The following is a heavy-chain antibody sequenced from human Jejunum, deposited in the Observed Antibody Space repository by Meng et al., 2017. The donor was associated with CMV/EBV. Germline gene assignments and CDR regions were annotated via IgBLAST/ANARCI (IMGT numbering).Heavy chain of an antibody. Sequence: SGFSLPTSQVCVCWIRQPPGKALEWLALIYGDDDKRYSPSLKTGLTITKDTSKNQVVLTMTNMDPVDTATYYCALSYSSAGTCYSFYYWGQGTLVTVSS. V-gene: IGHV2-5*02. CDR1: GFSLPTSQVC. CDR2: IYGDDDK. J-gene: IGHJ4*02. CDR3: ALSYSSAGTCYSFYY. D-gene: IGHD2-15*01.